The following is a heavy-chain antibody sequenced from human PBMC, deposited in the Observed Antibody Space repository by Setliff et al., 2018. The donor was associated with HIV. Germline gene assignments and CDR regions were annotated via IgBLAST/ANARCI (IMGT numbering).Heavy chain of an antibody. D-gene: IGHD3-22*01. CDR2: IIPILGIA. J-gene: IGHJ4*02. Sequence: GASVKVSCKASGGTFSSYAINWVRQAPGQGLEWMGGIIPILGIANYAQKFQGRVTITADKSTSTAYRELSSLRSEDTAVYYCARDREYYYDNSGSPSFDYWGQGTLVTVSS. CDR3: ARDREYYYDNSGSPSFDY. V-gene: IGHV1-69*10. CDR1: GGTFSSYA.